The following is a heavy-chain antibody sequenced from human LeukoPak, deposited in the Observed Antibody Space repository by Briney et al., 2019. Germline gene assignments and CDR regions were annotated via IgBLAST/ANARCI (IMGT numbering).Heavy chain of an antibody. Sequence: SETLSLTCAVYGGSFSGYYWSWIRQPPGKGLEWIGEINHSGSTNYNPSLKSRVTISVDTSKNQFSLKLSSVTAADTAVYYCARGRRDIITMVRYGEFDPWGQGTLVTVSS. CDR3: ARGRRDIITMVRYGEFDP. J-gene: IGHJ5*02. CDR2: INHSGST. V-gene: IGHV4-34*01. CDR1: GGSFSGYY. D-gene: IGHD3-10*01.